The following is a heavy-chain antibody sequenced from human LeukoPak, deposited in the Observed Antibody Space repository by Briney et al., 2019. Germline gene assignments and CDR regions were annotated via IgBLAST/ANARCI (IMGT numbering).Heavy chain of an antibody. J-gene: IGHJ3*02. Sequence: PGGSLRLSCAASGFTFSSYWMSWVRQAPGKGLEWVANIKQDGSEKYYVDSVKGRFTISRDNAKNSMYLQMNSLRAEDTAVYYCARDSSGWGYYDSSGTIWGQGTMVTVSS. CDR2: IKQDGSEK. D-gene: IGHD3-22*01. CDR3: ARDSSGWGYYDSSGTI. V-gene: IGHV3-7*01. CDR1: GFTFSSYW.